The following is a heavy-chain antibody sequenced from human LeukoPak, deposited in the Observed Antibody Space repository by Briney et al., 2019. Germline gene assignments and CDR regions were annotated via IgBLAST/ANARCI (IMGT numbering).Heavy chain of an antibody. V-gene: IGHV3-7*01. CDR3: AHQAPDSGWYKY. CDR2: IKQDGSEK. D-gene: IGHD6-19*01. Sequence: PGGSLRLSCAASGFTFSGYWMSWVRQAPGKGLEWVANIKQDGSEKYYVDSVKGRFTISRDNAKNSLYLQMNSLRAEDTAVYYCAHQAPDSGWYKYWGQGTLVTVSS. J-gene: IGHJ4*02. CDR1: GFTFSGYW.